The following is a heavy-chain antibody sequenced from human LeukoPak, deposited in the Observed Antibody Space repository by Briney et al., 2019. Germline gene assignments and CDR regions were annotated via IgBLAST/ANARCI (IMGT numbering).Heavy chain of an antibody. D-gene: IGHD2-15*01. CDR1: GFTVSSNY. CDR2: IYSGGST. Sequence: GGSLRLSCAASGFTVSSNYMSWVRQAPGKGLEWVSVIYSGGSTYYADSVKGRFTISRDNSKNTLYLQMNSLRAEDTAVYYCAREAAILFNWFDPWGQGTLVTVSS. CDR3: AREAAILFNWFDP. J-gene: IGHJ5*02. V-gene: IGHV3-66*02.